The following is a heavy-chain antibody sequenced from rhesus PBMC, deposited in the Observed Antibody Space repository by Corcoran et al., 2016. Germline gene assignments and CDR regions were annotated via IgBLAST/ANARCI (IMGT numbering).Heavy chain of an antibody. V-gene: IGHV3-178*01. Sequence: EVQLVESGGGLAKPGGSLRLSCAASGFTFRDYYMAWVRQAPGKGLEWVSRISNGGGSTWYADSVKGRFTISRENAKNTLYLQMNSLRAEDKAVYYCARATYTYGHLDYWGQGVLVTVSS. CDR2: ISNGGGST. D-gene: IGHD5-36*01. J-gene: IGHJ4*01. CDR3: ARATYTYGHLDY. CDR1: GFTFRDYY.